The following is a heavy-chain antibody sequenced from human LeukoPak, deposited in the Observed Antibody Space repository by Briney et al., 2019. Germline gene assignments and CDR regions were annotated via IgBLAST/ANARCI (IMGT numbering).Heavy chain of an antibody. CDR2: IYYSGST. V-gene: IGHV4-59*08. Sequence: SETLSLTCTVSGGSISSYYWSWIRQPPGKALEWIGYIYYSGSTNYNPSLKSRVTISVDTSKNQFSLKLSSVTAADTAVYYCAKTVAGYWYFDLWGRGTLVTVSS. CDR3: AKTVAGYWYFDL. J-gene: IGHJ2*01. CDR1: GGSISSYY. D-gene: IGHD6-19*01.